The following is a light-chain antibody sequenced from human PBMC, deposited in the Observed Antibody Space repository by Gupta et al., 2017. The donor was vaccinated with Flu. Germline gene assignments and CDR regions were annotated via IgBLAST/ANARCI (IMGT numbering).Light chain of an antibody. J-gene: IGLJ3*02. CDR1: SSNIGAGYD. Sequence: QAVLTQPPSVSGAPGQRVTSSCTGSSSNIGAGYDVHWYQQIPGTAPKLLIYGNSNRPSGVPDRFSGSKSGTSASLAITGLQADDEADYYCQSYDSSLRVFGGGTKLTVL. CDR2: GNS. CDR3: QSYDSSLRV. V-gene: IGLV1-40*01.